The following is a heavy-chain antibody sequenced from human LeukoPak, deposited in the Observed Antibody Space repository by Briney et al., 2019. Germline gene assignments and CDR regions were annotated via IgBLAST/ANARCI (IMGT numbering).Heavy chain of an antibody. CDR3: ARGRVSSSTWYSTYYYFFYMDF. J-gene: IGHJ6*03. CDR2: VDHTGST. D-gene: IGHD4-11*01. CDR1: DDSITMYY. V-gene: IGHV4-59*01. Sequence: SETLSLTCTVSDDSITMYYWTWIRQPPGKGLEWIGYVDHTGSTKFNPSLNGRVSISSDTSNNFFSLRLRSVTAADTAVYCARGRVSSSTWYSTYYYFFYMDFWGKGTTVTVSS.